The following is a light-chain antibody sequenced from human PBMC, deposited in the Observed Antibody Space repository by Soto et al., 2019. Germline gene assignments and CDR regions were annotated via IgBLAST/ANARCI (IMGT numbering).Light chain of an antibody. CDR2: EVR. CDR3: SSLTSKSSLI. Sequence: QSALTQPASVSGAPGQSITISCAGTMRDVGGYNLVSWYQQHPGRAPQLILYEVRNRPSGISFRFSGSKSGNTASLAISGLQDEDEDDYYCSSLTSKSSLIFGGGTKLTVL. V-gene: IGLV2-14*01. J-gene: IGLJ2*01. CDR1: MRDVGGYNL.